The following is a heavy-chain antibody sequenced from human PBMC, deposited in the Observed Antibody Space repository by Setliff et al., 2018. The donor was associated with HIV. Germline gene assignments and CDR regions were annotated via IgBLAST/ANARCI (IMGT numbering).Heavy chain of an antibody. J-gene: IGHJ4*02. D-gene: IGHD3-3*01. CDR1: GGTFSSYS. CDR3: ARDPFLAQGFWSGYYSDY. CDR2: IIPIFGTA. Sequence: SVKVSCKASGGTFSSYSISWVRQAPGQGLEWMGRIIPIFGTANYAQTFQGRVTITADNSKNTLYLQMNSLRAEDTAVYYCARDPFLAQGFWSGYYSDYWGQGTLVTVSS. V-gene: IGHV1-69*08.